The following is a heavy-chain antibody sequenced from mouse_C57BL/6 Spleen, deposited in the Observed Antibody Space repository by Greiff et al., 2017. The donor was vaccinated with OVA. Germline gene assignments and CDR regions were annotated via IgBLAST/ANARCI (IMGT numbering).Heavy chain of an antibody. Sequence: QVQLQQSGAELARPGASVKLSCKASGYTFTSYGISWVKQRTGQGLEWIGEIYPRSGNTYYNEKFKGKATLTADKSSSTAYMELRSLTSEDSAVYYCALNYYGSSYGAMDDWGQGTSVTVSS. D-gene: IGHD1-1*01. CDR3: ALNYYGSSYGAMDD. CDR1: GYTFTSYG. V-gene: IGHV1-81*01. CDR2: IYPRSGNT. J-gene: IGHJ4*01.